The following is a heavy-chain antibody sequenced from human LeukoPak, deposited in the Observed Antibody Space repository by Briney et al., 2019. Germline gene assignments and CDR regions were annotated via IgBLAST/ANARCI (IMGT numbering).Heavy chain of an antibody. V-gene: IGHV4-59*01. J-gene: IGHJ6*02. Sequence: SETLSLTCSVSGGSISGYYWSWIRQPPGKGLEWIGYIYNSGSINYNPSLKSRVTMSIDTSKKQFSLNLSSVTAADTAVYYCARGLFFMAAPGHYGLDVWGQGTTVTVSS. CDR3: ARGLFFMAAPGHYGLDV. CDR2: IYNSGSI. CDR1: GGSISGYY. D-gene: IGHD6-13*01.